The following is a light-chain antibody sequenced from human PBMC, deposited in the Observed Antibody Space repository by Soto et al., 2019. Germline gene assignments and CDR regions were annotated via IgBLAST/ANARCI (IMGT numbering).Light chain of an antibody. CDR2: GTS. CDR1: QSVSIY. V-gene: IGKV3-20*01. Sequence: EIVMTQSPATLSVSPGERATLYCRASQSVSIYLAWYQQTPGQAPRLHIYGTSSRATGLPDRFIGSGSGTDFTLTISRLEPEDFAVYYCQQYGSSPITFGQGTRREIK. J-gene: IGKJ5*01. CDR3: QQYGSSPIT.